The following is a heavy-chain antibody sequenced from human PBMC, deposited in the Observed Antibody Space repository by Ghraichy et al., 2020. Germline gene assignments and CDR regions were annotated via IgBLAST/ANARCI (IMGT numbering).Heavy chain of an antibody. D-gene: IGHD6-13*01. V-gene: IGHV4-59*08. J-gene: IGHJ5*02. Sequence: SETLSLTCTVSGGSISSYYWSWIRQPPGKGLEWIGCIYYSGSTKYNPSLKSRVTISVDTSKNQFSLKLSSVTAADTAVYYCARRLVNRSYSSNPPHNWFDPWGQGTLVTVSS. CDR3: ARRLVNRSYSSNPPHNWFDP. CDR2: IYYSGST. CDR1: GGSISSYY.